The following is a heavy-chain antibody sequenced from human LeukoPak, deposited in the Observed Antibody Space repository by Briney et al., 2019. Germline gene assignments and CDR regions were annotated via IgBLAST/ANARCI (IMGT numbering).Heavy chain of an antibody. D-gene: IGHD6-6*01. CDR3: ASENTGTYSSSSGFDS. Sequence: SLRLSCAASGFTFDDYAMHWVRQAPGKGLEWVSGISWNSGSIGYADSVKGRFTISRDNAKNSLYLQMNSLRPEDTAVYYCASENTGTYSSSSGFDSWGQGTLVTVSS. J-gene: IGHJ4*02. V-gene: IGHV3-9*01. CDR2: ISWNSGSI. CDR1: GFTFDDYA.